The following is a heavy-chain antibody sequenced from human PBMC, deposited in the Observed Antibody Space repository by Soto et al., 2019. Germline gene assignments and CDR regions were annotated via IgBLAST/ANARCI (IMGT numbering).Heavy chain of an antibody. CDR3: ARREIQVPIDS. J-gene: IGHJ4*02. CDR1: GYSISSSNW. V-gene: IGHV4-28*01. Sequence: QVQLQESGPGLVKPSDTLSLTCAVSGYSISSSNWWGWIRQPPGKGLEWIGYIYYSGTTYYNPSLKSRVTMSVDTYKNQFSLKLTSVTAADTAVYYCARREIQVPIDSWGQGTLVTVSS. CDR2: IYYSGTT. D-gene: IGHD1-26*01.